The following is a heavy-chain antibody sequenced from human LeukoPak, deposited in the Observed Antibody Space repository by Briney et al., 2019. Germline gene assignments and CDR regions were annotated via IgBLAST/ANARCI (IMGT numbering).Heavy chain of an antibody. V-gene: IGHV3-33*01. D-gene: IGHD4-23*01. CDR1: GFTFITYG. CDR3: ARDLSVGSIGVDY. J-gene: IGHJ4*02. Sequence: GGSLRLSCAASGFTFITYGMHWVRQAPGKGLEWVAVIWYDGYNKYYADSVKGRFTISRDNSKNTLYLQMNSLRAGDTAVYYCARDLSVGSIGVDYWGQGTLVTVSS. CDR2: IWYDGYNK.